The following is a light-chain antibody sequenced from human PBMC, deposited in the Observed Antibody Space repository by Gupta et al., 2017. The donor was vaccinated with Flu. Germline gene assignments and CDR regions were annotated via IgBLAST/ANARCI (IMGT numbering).Light chain of an antibody. CDR3: QQYGSSPQDT. CDR2: GAS. Sequence: EIVWTQSPGTLSLSPGERATLSCRASQSVSSSYLAWYQQKPGQAPRLLIYGASNRATGIPDRFSGSGSGTDFTLTISRLEPEDFAVYYCQQYGSSPQDTFGQGTKLEIK. CDR1: QSVSSSY. V-gene: IGKV3-20*01. J-gene: IGKJ2*01.